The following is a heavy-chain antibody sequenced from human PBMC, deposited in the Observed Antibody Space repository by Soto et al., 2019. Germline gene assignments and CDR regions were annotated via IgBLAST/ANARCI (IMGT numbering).Heavy chain of an antibody. V-gene: IGHV4-61*01. J-gene: IGHJ4*02. Sequence: SETLSLTCTVSGGSVSSGSYYWSWIRQPPGKGLEWIGYIYYSGSTNYNPSLKSRVTISVDTSKNQFSLKLSSVTAADTAVYYCARAELGRIWSGELQFDYWGQGTLVTVSS. CDR2: IYYSGST. CDR3: ARAELGRIWSGELQFDY. CDR1: GGSVSSGSYY. D-gene: IGHD3-10*01.